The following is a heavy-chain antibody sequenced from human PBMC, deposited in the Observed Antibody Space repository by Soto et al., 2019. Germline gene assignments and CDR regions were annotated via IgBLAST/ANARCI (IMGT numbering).Heavy chain of an antibody. V-gene: IGHV3-7*04. J-gene: IGHJ4*02. CDR3: ARLVSAAANDY. CDR2: IKGDGNEI. Sequence: GGSLRLSCAASGFTFSSYWMSWVRQAPGKGLEWVANIKGDGNEIYYVDSVKGRFTISRDNAKNSLYLQMNSLGAEDTAVYYCARLVSAAANDYWGQGALVTVSS. CDR1: GFTFSSYW. D-gene: IGHD1-26*01.